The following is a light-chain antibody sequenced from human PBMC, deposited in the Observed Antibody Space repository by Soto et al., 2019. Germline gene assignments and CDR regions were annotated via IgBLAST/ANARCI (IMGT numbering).Light chain of an antibody. CDR3: QSYDSSPSVLYV. J-gene: IGLJ1*01. Sequence: QSVLTQPPSVSGAPGQRVTISCTGSSSNIGAGYEVHWFQQLPGTAPKLLIYGNTNRPSGVPDRFSGSKSDTSASLAITGLQPEDEADYYCQSYDSSPSVLYVFGTGTQLTVL. V-gene: IGLV1-40*01. CDR1: SSNIGAGYE. CDR2: GNT.